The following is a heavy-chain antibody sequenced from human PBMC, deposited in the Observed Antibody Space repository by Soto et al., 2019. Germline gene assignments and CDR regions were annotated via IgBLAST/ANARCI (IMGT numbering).Heavy chain of an antibody. CDR1: GFTFSSYS. Sequence: PGGSLRLSCAASGFTFSSYSMNWVRQAPGKGLEWVSYISSSSSTIYYADSVKGRFTISRDNAKNSLYLQMNSLRAGDSAVYYCARGRNYQNFDYWGQGTLVTVSS. V-gene: IGHV3-48*01. J-gene: IGHJ4*01. CDR2: ISSSSSTI. CDR3: ARGRNYQNFDY. D-gene: IGHD4-4*01.